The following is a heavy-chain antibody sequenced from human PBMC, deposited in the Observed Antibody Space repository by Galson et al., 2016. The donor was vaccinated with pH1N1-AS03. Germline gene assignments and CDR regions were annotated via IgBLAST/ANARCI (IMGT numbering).Heavy chain of an antibody. CDR2: LYYGGST. Sequence: LSLTCTVSGGSISSSAYYWGWIRQPPGKGLEWIGSLYYGGSTYYNPSLKTRVTISVDTSKNHFSLKLNPVTAADTAVYYCAAPYYDSSDDGGYFDLWGRGTLVSVSS. CDR1: GGSISSSAYY. D-gene: IGHD3-22*01. V-gene: IGHV4-39*07. J-gene: IGHJ2*01. CDR3: AAPYYDSSDDGGYFDL.